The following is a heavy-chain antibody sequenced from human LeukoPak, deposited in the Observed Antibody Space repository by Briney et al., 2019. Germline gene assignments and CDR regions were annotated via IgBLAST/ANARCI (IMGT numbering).Heavy chain of an antibody. V-gene: IGHV3-23*01. CDR1: GFPFSSYA. J-gene: IGHJ6*02. D-gene: IGHD3-3*01. CDR2: ISGSGGST. CDR3: AKEHYDFWSGSFYYYYGMDV. Sequence: GGSRRLSCAASGFPFSSYAMSWVRQAPGKGLEWVSAISGSGGSTYCADSVKGRFTISRDNSKNTLYLQMNSLRAEDTAVYYCAKEHYDFWSGSFYYYYGMDVWGQGTTVTVSS.